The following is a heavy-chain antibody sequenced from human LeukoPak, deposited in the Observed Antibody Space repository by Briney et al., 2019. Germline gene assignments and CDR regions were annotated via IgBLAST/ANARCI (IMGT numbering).Heavy chain of an antibody. V-gene: IGHV3-43*02. D-gene: IGHD5-24*01. CDR2: ISGDGGST. Sequence: GGSLRLSCAASGFTFTSYAMSWVRQAPGKGLEWVSLISGDGGSTYYADSVKGRFTISRDNSKNSLYLQMNSLRTEDTALYYCAQGDGYNPYFDYWGQGTLVTVSS. J-gene: IGHJ4*02. CDR1: GFTFTSYA. CDR3: AQGDGYNPYFDY.